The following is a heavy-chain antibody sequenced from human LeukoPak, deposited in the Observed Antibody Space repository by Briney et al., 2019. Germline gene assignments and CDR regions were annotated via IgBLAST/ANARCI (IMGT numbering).Heavy chain of an antibody. Sequence: GESLKISCKGSGYSFTTYWIGWVRQMPEKGLEWMGIIYPGDSDARYGPSFQGQVTISVDKSINTAYLQWSSLKASDTAMYYCARQITFGGVEFDPWGQGTLVTVSS. D-gene: IGHD3-16*01. V-gene: IGHV5-51*01. CDR3: ARQITFGGVEFDP. CDR1: GYSFTTYW. CDR2: IYPGDSDA. J-gene: IGHJ5*02.